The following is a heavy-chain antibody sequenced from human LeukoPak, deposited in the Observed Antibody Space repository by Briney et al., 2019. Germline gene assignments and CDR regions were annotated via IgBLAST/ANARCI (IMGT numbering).Heavy chain of an antibody. CDR1: GFTFSSYA. CDR3: AKDAFFFGSYYDSSGPRHSGYFDY. CDR2: ISGSGGST. D-gene: IGHD3-22*01. Sequence: GGSLRLSCAASGFTFSSYAMSWVRQAPGKGLEWVSAISGSGGSTYYADSVKGRFTISRDNSKNTLYLQMNSLRAEDTAVYYCAKDAFFFGSYYDSSGPRHSGYFDYWGQGTLVTVSS. J-gene: IGHJ4*02. V-gene: IGHV3-23*01.